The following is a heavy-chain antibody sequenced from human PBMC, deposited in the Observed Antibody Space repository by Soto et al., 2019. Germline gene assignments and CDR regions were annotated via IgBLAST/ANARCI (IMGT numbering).Heavy chain of an antibody. CDR1: GFTFSSYA. Sequence: QVQLVESGGGVVQPGRSLRLSCAASGFTFSSYAMHWVRQAPGKGLEWVAVISYDGSNKYYADSVKGRFTISRDNSKNTLYLQVNRLRAEATAVYYWARAYEGDYFDYWGQGTLVTVSS. CDR2: ISYDGSNK. V-gene: IGHV3-30-3*01. CDR3: ARAYEGDYFDY. J-gene: IGHJ4*02. D-gene: IGHD3-16*01.